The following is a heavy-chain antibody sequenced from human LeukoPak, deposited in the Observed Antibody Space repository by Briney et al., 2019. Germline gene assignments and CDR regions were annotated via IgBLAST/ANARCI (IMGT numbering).Heavy chain of an antibody. CDR1: GYTFTSYD. CDR2: RNPNSGNT. Sequence: ASVKVSCKASGYTFTSYDINWVRQATGQGLEWMGWRNPNSGNTGYAQKFQGRVTITRNTSISTAYMELSSLRSEDTAVYYCARGRTLLWFGELTLFDPWGQGTLVTVSS. CDR3: ARGRTLLWFGELTLFDP. V-gene: IGHV1-8*03. D-gene: IGHD3-10*01. J-gene: IGHJ5*02.